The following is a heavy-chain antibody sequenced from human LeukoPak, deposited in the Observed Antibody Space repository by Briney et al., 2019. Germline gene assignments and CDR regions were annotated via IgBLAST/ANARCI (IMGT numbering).Heavy chain of an antibody. V-gene: IGHV4-34*01. J-gene: IGHJ3*02. Sequence: SETLSLTCAVYGGSFSGYYWSWIRQPPGKGLEWIGEINHSGSTNYSPSLKSRVTISVDTSKNQFSLKLSSVTAADTAVYYCARAITMIVVVFDAFDIWGQGTMVTVSS. CDR2: INHSGST. CDR3: ARAITMIVVVFDAFDI. D-gene: IGHD3-22*01. CDR1: GGSFSGYY.